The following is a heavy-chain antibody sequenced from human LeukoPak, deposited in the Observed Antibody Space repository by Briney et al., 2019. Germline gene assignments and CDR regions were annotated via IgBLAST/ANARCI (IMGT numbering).Heavy chain of an antibody. CDR3: AKEGARSCYKGWETLGTNDAFDI. V-gene: IGHV3-30*18. CDR1: GFTFSSYG. J-gene: IGHJ3*02. D-gene: IGHD3-10*01. Sequence: PGRSLRLSCAASGFTFSSYGMHWVRQAPGKGLEWVAVISYDGSNKYYADSVKGRFTISRDNSKNTLYLQMNSLRAEDTAVYYCAKEGARSCYKGWETLGTNDAFDIWGQGTMVTVSS. CDR2: ISYDGSNK.